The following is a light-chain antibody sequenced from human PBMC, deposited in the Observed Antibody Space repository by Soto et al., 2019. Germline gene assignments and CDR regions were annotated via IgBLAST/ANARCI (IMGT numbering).Light chain of an antibody. CDR2: GAS. J-gene: IGKJ2*01. CDR1: RSVSSSY. CDR3: QQYGSSPPYT. V-gene: IGKV3-20*01. Sequence: EIVLTRSPGTLSLSPGERATLSCRASRSVSSSYLAWYQQKPGQAPRLLIYGASSRATGIPDRFSGSGSGTDFTLTISRLEPEDFAVYYCQQYGSSPPYTVGQGTKLEIK.